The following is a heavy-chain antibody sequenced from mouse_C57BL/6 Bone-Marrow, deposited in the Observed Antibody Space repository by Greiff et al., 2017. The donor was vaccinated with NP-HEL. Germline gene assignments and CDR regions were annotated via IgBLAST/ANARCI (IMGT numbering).Heavy chain of an antibody. D-gene: IGHD2-1*01. J-gene: IGHJ1*03. CDR1: GYTFTSYW. Sequence: QVQLKQPGAELVMPGASVKLSCKASGYTFTSYWMHWVKQRPGQGLEWIGEIDPSDSYTNYNQKFKGKSTLTVDTSSSTAYMQLSSLTSEDSAVYYCARKGNYLWYFDVWGTGTTVTVSS. CDR3: ARKGNYLWYFDV. V-gene: IGHV1-69*01. CDR2: IDPSDSYT.